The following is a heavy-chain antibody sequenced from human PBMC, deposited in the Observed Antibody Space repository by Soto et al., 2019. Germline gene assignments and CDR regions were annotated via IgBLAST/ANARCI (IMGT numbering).Heavy chain of an antibody. V-gene: IGHV1-18*01. CDR1: GYTFTSYG. CDR3: ARDVEREPTGLIIWDY. CDR2: ISAYNGNT. Sequence: QVQLVQSGAEVKKPGASVKFSCKASGYTFTSYGITWVRQAPGQGLEWMGLISAYNGNTNYAQKLQGKVTMTTDTSTSTPDMELRSLRSAETAVYYCARDVEREPTGLIIWDYWCQGTLVTVSS. J-gene: IGHJ4*02. D-gene: IGHD1-26*01.